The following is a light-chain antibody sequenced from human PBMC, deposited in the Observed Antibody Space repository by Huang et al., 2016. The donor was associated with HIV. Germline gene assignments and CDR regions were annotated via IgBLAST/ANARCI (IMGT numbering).Light chain of an antibody. CDR3: HQYYSFPYT. Sequence: DIEMTQSPSSLSASVGDRVTVTCRESKGISNYLAWFQQKPGKAPKSLIQSASSLQSGVPSRFSGSGSGTDFTLTISGLQPDDSATYYCHQYYSFPYTFGQGTKLEIK. CDR1: KGISNY. CDR2: SAS. V-gene: IGKV1-16*01. J-gene: IGKJ2*01.